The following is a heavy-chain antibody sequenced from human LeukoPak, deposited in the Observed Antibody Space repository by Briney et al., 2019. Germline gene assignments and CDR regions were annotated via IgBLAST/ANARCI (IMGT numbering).Heavy chain of an antibody. J-gene: IGHJ4*01. Sequence: GGSLRLSCAASGFTFDDYTMNWVRQAPGKGLKWVSLITWDGGSTYYADSVKGRFTISRDNSKNSLYLQMNSLRTEDTALYYCAKGKNTGSYLSHVDYWGQGTMVTVSS. V-gene: IGHV3-43*01. CDR1: GFTFDDYT. D-gene: IGHD3-10*01. CDR2: ITWDGGST. CDR3: AKGKNTGSYLSHVDY.